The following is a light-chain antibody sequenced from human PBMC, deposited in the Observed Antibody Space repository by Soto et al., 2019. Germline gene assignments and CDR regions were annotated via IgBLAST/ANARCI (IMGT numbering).Light chain of an antibody. V-gene: IGLV2-8*01. CDR2: EGS. CDR1: SSDVGGYNY. CDR3: SSYAGRTNVV. Sequence: QSALTQPPSASGSPGQSVTISCTGTSSDVGGYNYVSWYQQHPGKAPKLMIYEGSKRPSGVPDRFSGYKSGNTASLTVSGLQDEDDADYYCSSYAGRTNVVFGGGTKLTVL. J-gene: IGLJ2*01.